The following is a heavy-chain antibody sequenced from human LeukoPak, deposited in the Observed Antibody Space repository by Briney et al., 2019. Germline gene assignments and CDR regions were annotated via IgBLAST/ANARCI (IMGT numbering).Heavy chain of an antibody. CDR3: ASTMVRGVYYGMDV. D-gene: IGHD3-10*01. V-gene: IGHV4-4*02. Sequence: SETLSLTCDVSGGSVTSTNWWTWVRQPPGKGLEWIGEVHLDGRTNYNPSLKSRLIMSVDLPENHISLKLTSVTAADTAVYYCASTMVRGVYYGMDVWGQGTTVTVSS. J-gene: IGHJ6*02. CDR1: GGSVTSTNW. CDR2: VHLDGRT.